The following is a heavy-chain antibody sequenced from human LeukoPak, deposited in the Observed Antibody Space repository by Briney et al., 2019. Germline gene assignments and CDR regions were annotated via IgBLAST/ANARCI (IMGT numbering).Heavy chain of an antibody. J-gene: IGHJ3*02. CDR3: ARERVTVTKGFDI. D-gene: IGHD4-17*01. CDR2: ISYIGST. V-gene: IGHV4-59*11. Sequence: SETLSLTCAVSAASFSSHYWTWIRQSPGKGLECLGYISYIGSTNYNPSLKSRVTISIDTSRNQFSLKLRSVTAADTAVYYCARERVTVTKGFDIWGQGTMVSVSS. CDR1: AASFSSHY.